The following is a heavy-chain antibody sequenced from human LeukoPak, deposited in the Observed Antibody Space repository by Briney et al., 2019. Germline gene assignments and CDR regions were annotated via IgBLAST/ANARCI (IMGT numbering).Heavy chain of an antibody. CDR1: GFTFSDYY. Sequence: GGSLRLSCAASGFTFSDYYMSWIRQAPGKGLEWVSYISSSGSTIYYADSVKGRFTISRDNVKNSLYLQMNSLRAEDTAVYYCARDIKVGAVFDYWGQGTLVTVSS. CDR2: ISSSGSTI. CDR3: ARDIKVGAVFDY. V-gene: IGHV3-11*01. D-gene: IGHD1-26*01. J-gene: IGHJ4*02.